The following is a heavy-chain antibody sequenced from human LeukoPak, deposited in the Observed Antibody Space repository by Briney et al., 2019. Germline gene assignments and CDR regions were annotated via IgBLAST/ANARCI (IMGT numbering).Heavy chain of an antibody. CDR2: ISSSGSTI. CDR1: GFTFSDYY. Sequence: GGSLRLSCAASGFTFSDYYMGWIRQAPGKGLEWVSYISSSGSTIYSADSVKGRFTVSRDNAKNSLYLHMNSLRAEDTAVYYCAIQMTMIVVVPYFDYWGQGTLVTVSS. V-gene: IGHV3-11*04. D-gene: IGHD3-22*01. CDR3: AIQMTMIVVVPYFDY. J-gene: IGHJ4*02.